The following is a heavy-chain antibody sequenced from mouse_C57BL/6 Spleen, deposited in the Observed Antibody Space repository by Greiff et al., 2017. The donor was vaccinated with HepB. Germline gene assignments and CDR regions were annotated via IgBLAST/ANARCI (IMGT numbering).Heavy chain of an antibody. V-gene: IGHV2-2*01. Sequence: QVQLQQSGPGLVQPSQSLSITCTVSGFSLTSYGVHWVRQSPGKGLEWLGVIWSGGSTDYNAAFISRLSISKDNSKSQVFFKMNSLQADDTAIYYCAGSYYGYDEGYFDVWGTGTTVTVPS. CDR2: IWSGGST. J-gene: IGHJ1*03. CDR3: AGSYYGYDEGYFDV. D-gene: IGHD2-9*01. CDR1: GFSLTSYG.